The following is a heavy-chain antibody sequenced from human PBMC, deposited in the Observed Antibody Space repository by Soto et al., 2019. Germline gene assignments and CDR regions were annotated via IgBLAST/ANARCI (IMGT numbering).Heavy chain of an antibody. V-gene: IGHV3-30-3*01. CDR3: ARNYVKMATNWGAFCI. CDR2: ISYDGSNK. D-gene: IGHD3-16*01. Sequence: GGSLRLSCAASGFTFSSYAMHWLRQAPGKGLEWVAVISYDGSNKYYADSVKGRFTISSDNSKNTLYLQMNSLRAEDTAVYYCARNYVKMATNWGAFCIWGRGTMVSVSS. J-gene: IGHJ3*02. CDR1: GFTFSSYA.